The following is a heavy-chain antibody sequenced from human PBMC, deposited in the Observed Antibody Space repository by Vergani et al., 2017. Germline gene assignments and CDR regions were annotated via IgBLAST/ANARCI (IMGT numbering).Heavy chain of an antibody. CDR1: GFTFGSYA. D-gene: IGHD6-13*01. CDR2: ITGRGGST. J-gene: IGHJ4*02. CDR3: ARGIYSSSR. V-gene: IGHV3-23*01. Sequence: EVQLLESGGGLVQPGGSLRLSCAASGFTFGSYAMSWVRQAPGKGLEWVSTITGRGGSTYFADSVKGRFTISRDNSKNTLYLQMNSLRAEDTAVYYCARGIYSSSRWGQGTLVTVSS.